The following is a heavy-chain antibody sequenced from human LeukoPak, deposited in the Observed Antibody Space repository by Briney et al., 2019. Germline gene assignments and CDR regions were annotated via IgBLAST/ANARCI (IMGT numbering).Heavy chain of an antibody. V-gene: IGHV3-15*01. CDR1: GFTFSDAW. CDR3: TADMPASSRAADH. CDR2: IKTKSDGGTT. J-gene: IGHJ4*02. Sequence: GGSLRLSCAASGFTFSDAWMSWVRQAPGMGLEWVGRIKTKSDGGTTDYAAPVKGRFSISRDDSKTTVYLQINSLKTEDTAVYYCTADMPASSRAADHWGQGTLVTVSS. D-gene: IGHD2-15*01.